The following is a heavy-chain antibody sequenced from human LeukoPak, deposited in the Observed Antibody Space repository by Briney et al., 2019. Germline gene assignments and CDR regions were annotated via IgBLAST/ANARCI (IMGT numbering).Heavy chain of an antibody. J-gene: IGHJ4*02. V-gene: IGHV3-23*01. CDR3: AKDHRWWELLKDFDY. CDR1: GFTFSSYA. Sequence: GGSLRLSCAASGFTFSSYAMSWVRQAPGKGLEWVSAISGSGGSTYYADSVKGRFTISRDNSKNTLYLQMNSLRAEDTAVYYCAKDHRWWELLKDFDYWGQGTLVTVSS. D-gene: IGHD1-26*01. CDR2: ISGSGGST.